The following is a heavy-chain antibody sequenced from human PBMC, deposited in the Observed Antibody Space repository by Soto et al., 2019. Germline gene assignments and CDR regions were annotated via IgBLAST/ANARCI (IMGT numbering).Heavy chain of an antibody. Sequence: QVQLVESGGGVVQTGRSLRLSCAASGFTFSNYAMHWVRQAPGKGLEWVAVIWYDGSNKYYADSVKGRYTISRDNSKNTLYLQMNRLRAEDTAVYYCARVRSQWELPTDYWGQGTLVTVSS. J-gene: IGHJ4*02. CDR3: ARVRSQWELPTDY. D-gene: IGHD1-26*01. CDR1: GFTFSNYA. V-gene: IGHV3-33*01. CDR2: IWYDGSNK.